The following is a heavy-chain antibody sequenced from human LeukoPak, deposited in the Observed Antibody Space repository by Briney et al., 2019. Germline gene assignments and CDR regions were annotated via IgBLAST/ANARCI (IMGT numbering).Heavy chain of an antibody. CDR2: ISNSGNPI. CDR1: GFTFSDYY. J-gene: IGHJ4*02. CDR3: SSGQRSGDNCYSLFDY. V-gene: IGHV3-11*01. D-gene: IGHD2-15*01. Sequence: GGSLRLSCAASGFTFSDYYMTWIRQAPGKGLEWISYISNSGNPIYYSDSVKGRFTISRDNAKNSLWLQMNSLRAEDTAVYYCSSGQRSGDNCYSLFDYWGQGTLVSVSS.